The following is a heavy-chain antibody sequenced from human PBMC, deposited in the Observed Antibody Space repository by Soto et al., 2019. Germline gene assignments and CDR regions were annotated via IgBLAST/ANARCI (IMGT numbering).Heavy chain of an antibody. V-gene: IGHV3-49*03. CDR1: GFTFGDYA. CDR3: TTNYYDSSGYDNWFDP. J-gene: IGHJ5*02. Sequence: SLRLSCTASGFTFGDYALSLFRQAPGKGLEWVGFIRSKAYGGTTVYAASVQGRFTISRDDSKSIAYLQMNSLKTEDTAVYYCTTNYYDSSGYDNWFDPWGQGTQVTVSS. CDR2: IRSKAYGGTT. D-gene: IGHD3-22*01.